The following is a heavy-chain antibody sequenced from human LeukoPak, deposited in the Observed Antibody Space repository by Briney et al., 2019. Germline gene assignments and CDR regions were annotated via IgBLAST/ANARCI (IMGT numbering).Heavy chain of an antibody. V-gene: IGHV4-61*01. D-gene: IGHD2-21*02. CDR2: IYYSGST. Sequence: SETLSLTCTVSGVSVSSGSYYWSWIRQPPGKGLEWIGYIYYSGSTNYNPSLKSRVTISVDTSKNQFSLKLSSVTAADTAVYYCARVGDHLDYWGQGTLVTVS. CDR1: GVSVSSGSYY. CDR3: ARVGDHLDY. J-gene: IGHJ4*02.